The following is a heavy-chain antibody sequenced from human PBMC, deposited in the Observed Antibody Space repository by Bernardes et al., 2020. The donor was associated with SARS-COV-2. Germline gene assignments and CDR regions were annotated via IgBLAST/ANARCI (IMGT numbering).Heavy chain of an antibody. CDR3: ARHARDCTRGVCQTYYYYARDV. CDR1: GGSIRSSSYY. V-gene: IGHV4-39*01. J-gene: IGHJ6*04. CDR2: LYYRGRT. Sequence: SETLTLTCTVSGGSIRSSSYYWGWIRQPPGKGLEWIGSLYYRGRTYYNPSLKSRVTISVDTSKNQFSLKLSSVTAADTAVYYCARHARDCTRGVCQTYYYYARDVWGKGTTVNVSS. D-gene: IGHD2-8*01.